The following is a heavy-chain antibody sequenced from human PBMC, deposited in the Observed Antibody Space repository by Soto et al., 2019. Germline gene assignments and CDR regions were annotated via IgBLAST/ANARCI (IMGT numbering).Heavy chain of an antibody. D-gene: IGHD6-19*01. CDR2: ISGSGGST. CDR3: AKRRPAYGGSGWYLDY. J-gene: IGHJ4*02. V-gene: IGHV3-23*01. Sequence: GGSLRLSCAASGFTFSSYAMSWVRQAPGKGLEWVSAISGSGGSTYYADSVKGRFTISRDNSKNTLYLQMNSLRAEDTAVYYCAKRRPAYGGSGWYLDYWGQGTLVTVSS. CDR1: GFTFSSYA.